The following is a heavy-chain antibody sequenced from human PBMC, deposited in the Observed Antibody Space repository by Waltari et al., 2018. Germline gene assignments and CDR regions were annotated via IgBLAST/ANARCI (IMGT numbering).Heavy chain of an antibody. J-gene: IGHJ4*02. D-gene: IGHD3-3*01. V-gene: IGHV1-18*04. CDR3: ARVGDDFWSGYFDY. CDR2: ISAYNGYT. CDR1: GYTFTSYG. Sequence: QVQLVQSGAEVTKPGASVKVSCKASGYTFTSYGINWVRQAPGQGLEWMGWISAYNGYTNYVQKVQGRVTMTTDTSTSTAYMELRSLRSDDTAVYYCARVGDDFWSGYFDYWGQGTLVTVSS.